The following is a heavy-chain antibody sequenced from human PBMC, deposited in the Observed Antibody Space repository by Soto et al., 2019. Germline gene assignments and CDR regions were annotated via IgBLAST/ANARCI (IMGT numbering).Heavy chain of an antibody. J-gene: IGHJ5*02. CDR1: GGSISSGGSS. Sequence: QLQLQESGSGLVKPSQTLSLTCAVSGGSISSGGSSWSWIRQPPGKGLEWIGYIYHSGSTYYNPSLKSRVTLSVDRSKNQFSLKRSSVTAADTAVYYCARVPGPWGQGTLVTVSS. V-gene: IGHV4-30-2*01. CDR2: IYHSGST. CDR3: ARVPGP.